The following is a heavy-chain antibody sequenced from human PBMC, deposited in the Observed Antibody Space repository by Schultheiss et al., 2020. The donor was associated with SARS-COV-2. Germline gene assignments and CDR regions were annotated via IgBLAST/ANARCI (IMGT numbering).Heavy chain of an antibody. CDR3: ASAVVDTAMALPK. V-gene: IGHV4-4*02. CDR1: GDSIRSNNW. J-gene: IGHJ4*02. Sequence: SETLSLTCAVSGDSIRSNNWWTWVRQPPGKGLEWIGELYQSGRTNYNPSLKSRVTISVDTSKNQFSLKLSSVTAADTAVYYCASAVVDTAMALPKWGQGTLVTVSS. CDR2: LYQSGRT. D-gene: IGHD5-18*01.